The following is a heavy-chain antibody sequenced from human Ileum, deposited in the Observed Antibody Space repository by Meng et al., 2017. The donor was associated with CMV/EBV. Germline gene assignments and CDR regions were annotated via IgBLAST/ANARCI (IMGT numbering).Heavy chain of an antibody. CDR3: VRDHGSSSWFFY. V-gene: IGHV4-39*07. J-gene: IGHJ4*02. D-gene: IGHD6-13*01. Sequence: HLQESGPALVKPSETLSLTCTASVGPVNRNTYYWGWIRQPPGRSLEWIDTIFDSGSAFYNPSLQIRVGISKDMSSNQLSLSLGSVTAADTAVYYWVRDHGSSSWFFYWGQGTLVTVSS. CDR2: IFDSGSA. CDR1: VGPVNRNTYY.